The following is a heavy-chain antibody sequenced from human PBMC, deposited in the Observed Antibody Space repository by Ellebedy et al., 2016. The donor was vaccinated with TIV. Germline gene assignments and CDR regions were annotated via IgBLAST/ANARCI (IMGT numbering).Heavy chain of an antibody. J-gene: IGHJ4*02. CDR2: IYYSGST. V-gene: IGHV4-39*01. CDR3: ARGHAVVPAGGTNFDY. D-gene: IGHD2-2*01. Sequence: SETLSLXXTVSGGSISSSSYYWGWIRQPPGKGLEWIGSIYYSGSTYYNPSLKSRVTISVDTSKNQFSLKLSSVTAADTAVYYCARGHAVVPAGGTNFDYWGQGTLVTVSS. CDR1: GGSISSSSYY.